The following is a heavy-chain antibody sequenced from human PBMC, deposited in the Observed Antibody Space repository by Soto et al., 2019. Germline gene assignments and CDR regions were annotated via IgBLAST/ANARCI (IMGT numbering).Heavy chain of an antibody. CDR2: IYYSGST. D-gene: IGHD4-4*01. CDR1: GGSISSYY. CDR3: AREASNYGRVGGRTFDY. Sequence: SETLSFTCTVSGGSISSYYWSWIRQPPGKGLEWIGYIYYSGSTNYNPSLKSRVTISVDTSKNQFSLKLSSVTAADTAVYYCAREASNYGRVGGRTFDYWGQGTLVTVSS. V-gene: IGHV4-59*01. J-gene: IGHJ4*02.